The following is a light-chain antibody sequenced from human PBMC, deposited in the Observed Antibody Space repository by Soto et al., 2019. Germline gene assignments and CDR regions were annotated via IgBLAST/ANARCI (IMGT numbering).Light chain of an antibody. CDR3: QQRNSYPLT. J-gene: IGKJ4*01. Sequence: IQMTQSPSSVSAPVGDRVTITCRASQGISSWLARYQQKPGKAPKLLIYAASTLQTGVPSRCSGTGAGTDFTLTISSLQPEDFAAYYCQQRNSYPLTFGGGTRWIS. CDR1: QGISSW. V-gene: IGKV1-12*01. CDR2: AAS.